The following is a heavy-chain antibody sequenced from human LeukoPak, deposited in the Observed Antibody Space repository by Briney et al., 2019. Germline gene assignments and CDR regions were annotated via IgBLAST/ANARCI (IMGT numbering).Heavy chain of an antibody. D-gene: IGHD6-19*01. J-gene: IGHJ3*02. Sequence: GGSLRLSCAASGFTFSSYAMSWVRQAPGKGLEWVSVISGSDGSTYYADSVKGRFTISRDNSKNTLYLQMNSLKAEDTAVFYCAKPRGEEWLVGLYDAFDIWGQGTMVTVSS. CDR3: AKPRGEEWLVGLYDAFDI. V-gene: IGHV3-23*01. CDR1: GFTFSSYA. CDR2: ISGSDGST.